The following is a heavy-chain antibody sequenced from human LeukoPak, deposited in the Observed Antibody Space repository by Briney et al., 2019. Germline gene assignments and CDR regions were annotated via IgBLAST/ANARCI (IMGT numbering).Heavy chain of an antibody. CDR3: ARHYYDSSGSRRDYYFDY. J-gene: IGHJ4*02. V-gene: IGHV4-39*01. Sequence: SETLSLTCTVSGGSISSSSDYWGWFRQPPGKGLEWIGSVRYSGKAYYNPSLKSRLTMSVDTSKSQFSLKLSSVTAADTAVYFCARHYYDSSGSRRDYYFDYWGQGTLVTVSS. CDR2: VRYSGKA. CDR1: GGSISSSSDY. D-gene: IGHD3-22*01.